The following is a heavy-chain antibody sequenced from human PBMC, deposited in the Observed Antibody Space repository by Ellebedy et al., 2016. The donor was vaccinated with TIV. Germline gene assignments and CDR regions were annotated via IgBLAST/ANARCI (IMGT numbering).Heavy chain of an antibody. D-gene: IGHD3-22*01. J-gene: IGHJ6*02. CDR1: GDSVSSKSSA. Sequence: MPSETLSLTCAISGDSVSSKSSAWNWIRQSRSRGLEWLGRTYYRSKRFSAYSVSVKSRITINTDTSKNQFSLQLNSVTPEDTAVYYCARDKAKDTMNYHGMDVWGQGTTVTVSS. V-gene: IGHV6-1*01. CDR3: ARDKAKDTMNYHGMDV. CDR2: TYYRSKRFS.